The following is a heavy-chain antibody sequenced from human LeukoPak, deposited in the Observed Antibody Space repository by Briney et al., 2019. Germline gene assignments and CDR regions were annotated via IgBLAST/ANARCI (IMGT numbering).Heavy chain of an antibody. CDR2: FDPEDGET. CDR1: GYTLTELS. J-gene: IGHJ4*02. Sequence: ASVKVSCKVSGYTLTELSMHWVRQAPGKGLEWMGGFDPEDGETIYAQKFQGRVTMTEDTSTDTAYMELSSLRSEDTAVYYCATDRVGRFYYDSGGYYPRWFDYWGQGTLVTVSS. D-gene: IGHD3-22*01. V-gene: IGHV1-24*01. CDR3: ATDRVGRFYYDSGGYYPRWFDY.